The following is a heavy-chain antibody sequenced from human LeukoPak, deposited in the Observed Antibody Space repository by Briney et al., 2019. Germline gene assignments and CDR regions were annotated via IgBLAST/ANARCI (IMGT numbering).Heavy chain of an antibody. J-gene: IGHJ5*02. CDR1: GYTFTGYY. CDR2: INPNGGGT. CDR3: ARDIGGYCSGSSCLANWFDP. V-gene: IGHV1-2*06. D-gene: IGHD2-15*01. Sequence: ASVKVSCKASGYTFTGYYMHWVRQAPGQGLEWMGRINPNGGGTNYAQKFQGRVTMTRDTSISTAYMELSRLRSDDTAVYYCARDIGGYCSGSSCLANWFDPWGQGTLVTVSS.